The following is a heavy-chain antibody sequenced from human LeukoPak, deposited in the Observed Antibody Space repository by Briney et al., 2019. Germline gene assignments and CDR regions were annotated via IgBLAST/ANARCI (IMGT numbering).Heavy chain of an antibody. J-gene: IGHJ6*02. CDR1: GGSISSGDYY. D-gene: IGHD4-17*01. CDR3: ARVYGDRRPPYYYYYGMDV. V-gene: IGHV4-30-4*01. CDR2: IYYSGST. Sequence: PSETLSLTCTVSGGSISSGDYYWSWIRQPPGKGLEWIGYIYYSGSTYYNPSLKSRVTISVDTSKNQFSLKLSSVTAADTAVYYCARVYGDRRPPYYYYYGMDVWGQGTTVTVSS.